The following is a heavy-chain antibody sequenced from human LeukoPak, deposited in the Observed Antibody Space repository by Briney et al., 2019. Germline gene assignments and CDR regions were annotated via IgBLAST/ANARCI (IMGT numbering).Heavy chain of an antibody. CDR2: IWYDGSNK. D-gene: IGHD3-22*01. V-gene: IGHV3-33*01. Sequence: GGSLRLSCAASGFTFSSYGMHWVRQAPGKGLEWVAVIWYDGSNKYYADSVKGRFTISRDNSKYTLYLQMNSLRAEDTAVYYCARDGDYYDSSALYYFDYWGQGTLVTVSS. CDR1: GFTFSSYG. J-gene: IGHJ4*02. CDR3: ARDGDYYDSSALYYFDY.